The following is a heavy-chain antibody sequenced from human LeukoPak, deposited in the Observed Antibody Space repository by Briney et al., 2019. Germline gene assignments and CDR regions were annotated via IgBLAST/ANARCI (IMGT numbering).Heavy chain of an antibody. CDR2: ISGSSSYI. J-gene: IGHJ4*02. CDR1: GFAFSSYS. Sequence: GGSLRLSCAASGFAFSSYSMNWLRQAPGKGLEWVSSISGSSSYIYYADSVKGRFTVSRDNAKSSLYLQMNSLRAEDTAVYYCARDSQSGYSRVFDYWGQGTLVTVSS. CDR3: ARDSQSGYSRVFDY. D-gene: IGHD5-12*01. V-gene: IGHV3-21*01.